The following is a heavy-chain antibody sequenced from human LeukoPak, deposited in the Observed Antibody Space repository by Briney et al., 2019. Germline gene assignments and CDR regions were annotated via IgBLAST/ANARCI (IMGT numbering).Heavy chain of an antibody. Sequence: TGGSLRLSCAASGFTFSSYSMNWVRQAPGKGLEWVSAISGSGGTTYYADSVKGRFTISRDNSKNTLYVQMNSLRAEDTAVYYCAKDRGGYGTAYVWFDLWGQGTLVTVSS. V-gene: IGHV3-23*01. CDR3: AKDRGGYGTAYVWFDL. CDR2: ISGSGGTT. CDR1: GFTFSSYS. J-gene: IGHJ5*02. D-gene: IGHD2-8*02.